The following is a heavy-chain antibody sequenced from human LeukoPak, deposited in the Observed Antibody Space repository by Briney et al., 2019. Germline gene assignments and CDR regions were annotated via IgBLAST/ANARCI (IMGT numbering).Heavy chain of an antibody. V-gene: IGHV4-59*01. J-gene: IGHJ4*02. Sequence: SETLSLTCTVFGGSLSSYYWSWIRQPPGKGLEGIGYIYYSGSTNYNPSLKSRVTISVDTSKNQFSLKLSSVTAADTAVYYCARASGDTAMVTSPDYFDYWGQGTLVTVSS. CDR2: IYYSGST. CDR1: GGSLSSYY. CDR3: ARASGDTAMVTSPDYFDY. D-gene: IGHD5-18*01.